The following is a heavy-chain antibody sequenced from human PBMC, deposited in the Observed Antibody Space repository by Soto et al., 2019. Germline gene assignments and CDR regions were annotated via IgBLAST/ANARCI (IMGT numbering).Heavy chain of an antibody. Sequence: EVQLVESGGGLVQPGRSLRLSFAASGFTFDDYAMHWVRQVPGKGLEWVSGISWNSGVIGYAESVKGRFTISRDNAKNSLYLQMNSLRAEDTALYYCAKGGSGAVAGRTDYWGQGALVTVSS. J-gene: IGHJ4*02. D-gene: IGHD6-19*01. V-gene: IGHV3-9*01. CDR3: AKGGSGAVAGRTDY. CDR2: ISWNSGVI. CDR1: GFTFDDYA.